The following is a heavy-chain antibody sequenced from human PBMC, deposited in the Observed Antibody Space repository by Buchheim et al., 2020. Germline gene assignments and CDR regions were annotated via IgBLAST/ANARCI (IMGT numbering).Heavy chain of an antibody. D-gene: IGHD3-9*01. J-gene: IGHJ4*02. CDR3: ARDSSVNHYDILTGYQY. V-gene: IGHV3-48*01. Sequence: EVQLVESGGGLVQPGGSLRLSCAASGFTFSSYSMTWVRQAPGKGLEWVSYISSSSTIYYADSVKGRFTISRDNAKNSLYLQMNSLRAEDTAVYYCARDSSVNHYDILTGYQYWGQGTL. CDR2: ISSSSTI. CDR1: GFTFSSYS.